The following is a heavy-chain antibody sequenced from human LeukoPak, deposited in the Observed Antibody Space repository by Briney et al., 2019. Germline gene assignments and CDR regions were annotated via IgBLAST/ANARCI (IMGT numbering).Heavy chain of an antibody. J-gene: IGHJ5*02. CDR1: GGSISSYY. Sequence: SETLSLTCTVSGGSISSYYWSWIWQPPGKGMELIGYIYYSGSTNYNPSLKSRVTISVDTSKNQFSLKLSSVTAADTAVYYCARASLRITIFGVAPNWFDPWGQGTLVTVSS. CDR3: ARASLRITIFGVAPNWFDP. CDR2: IYYSGST. V-gene: IGHV4-59*12. D-gene: IGHD3-3*01.